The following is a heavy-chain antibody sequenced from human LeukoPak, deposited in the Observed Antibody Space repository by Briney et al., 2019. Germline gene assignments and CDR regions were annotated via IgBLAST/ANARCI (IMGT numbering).Heavy chain of an antibody. Sequence: GGSLRLSCAASGFSLSGYWMTWVRQAPGKGLEWVANKNRDGSQKNHVDSVQGRFTVFRDNVKKSLYLQMNSLTSEDTALYYCARARSRSVRGTIPGWAWNLDLWGRGTLVTVSS. CDR3: ARARSRSVRGTIPGWAWNLDL. V-gene: IGHV3-7*03. D-gene: IGHD3-10*01. J-gene: IGHJ2*01. CDR2: KNRDGSQK. CDR1: GFSLSGYW.